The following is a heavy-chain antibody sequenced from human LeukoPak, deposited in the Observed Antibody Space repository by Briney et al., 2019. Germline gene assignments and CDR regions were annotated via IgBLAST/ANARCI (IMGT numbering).Heavy chain of an antibody. CDR1: GFTFSSYA. V-gene: IGHV3-30*04. D-gene: IGHD3-22*01. Sequence: AGGSLRLSCAASGFTFSSYAMHWVRQAPGKGLEWVAVISYDGSNKYYADSVKGRFTISRDNSKNTLYLQMNSLRAEDTAVYYCARAAYYYDSSGYYSSDYFDYWGQGTLVTVSS. CDR3: ARAAYYYDSSGYYSSDYFDY. J-gene: IGHJ4*02. CDR2: ISYDGSNK.